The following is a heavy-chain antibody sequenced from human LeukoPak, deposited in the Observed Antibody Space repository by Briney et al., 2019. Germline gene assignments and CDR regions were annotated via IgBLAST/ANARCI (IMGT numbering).Heavy chain of an antibody. CDR1: GYTFTSYA. CDR3: ARGFCSGGSCYPPFDY. Sequence: SVKVSCKASGYTFTSYAMHWVRQAPGQRLEWMGWINAGNGNTKYSQKFQGRVTITRDTSASTAYMELSSLRSEDTAVYYCARGFCSGGSCYPPFDYWGQGTLVTVSS. CDR2: INAGNGNT. V-gene: IGHV1-3*01. J-gene: IGHJ4*02. D-gene: IGHD2-15*01.